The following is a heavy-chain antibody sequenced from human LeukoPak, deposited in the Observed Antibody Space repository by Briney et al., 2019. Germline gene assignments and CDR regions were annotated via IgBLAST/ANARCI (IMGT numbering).Heavy chain of an antibody. CDR2: IYTSGST. Sequence: PSETLSLTCTVSGGSISSYYWSWIRQPPGKGLEWIGYIYTSGSTNYNPSLKSRVTIAVDTSKNQFSLKLSSVTAADTAVYYCARLNWNRLDYWGQGTLVTVSS. J-gene: IGHJ4*02. CDR1: GGSISSYY. V-gene: IGHV4-4*09. CDR3: ARLNWNRLDY. D-gene: IGHD1-1*01.